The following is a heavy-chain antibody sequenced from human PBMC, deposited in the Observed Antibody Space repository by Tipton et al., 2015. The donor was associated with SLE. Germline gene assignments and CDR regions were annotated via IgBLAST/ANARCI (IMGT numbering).Heavy chain of an antibody. D-gene: IGHD1-14*01. J-gene: IGHJ4*02. CDR1: GGSISSSPYY. CDR2: VYSGGNT. CDR3: ARARRTTSSHFDY. Sequence: TLSLTCTVSGGSISSSPYYWAWIRQPPGKGLEWIGTVYSGGNTYHIPSLKTRVTISVDTSRNQFSLKLSSVTAADTAVYYCARARRTTSSHFDYWGQGTLVTVSS. V-gene: IGHV4-39*07.